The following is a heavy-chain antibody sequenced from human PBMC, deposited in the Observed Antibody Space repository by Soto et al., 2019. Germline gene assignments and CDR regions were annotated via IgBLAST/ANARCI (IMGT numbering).Heavy chain of an antibody. D-gene: IGHD6-19*01. V-gene: IGHV6-1*01. CDR2: TYYRSKWYN. CDR3: ARDPARGWYGYLQE. J-gene: IGHJ1*01. CDR1: GDSVSSNSAA. Sequence: SQTLSLTCAISGDSVSSNSAAWNWIRQSPSRGLEWLGRTYYRSKWYNDYAISVKSRISIKPDTSKNQFSLQLNFVTPEDTAVYYCARDPARGWYGYLQEWGQSMLVTVSS.